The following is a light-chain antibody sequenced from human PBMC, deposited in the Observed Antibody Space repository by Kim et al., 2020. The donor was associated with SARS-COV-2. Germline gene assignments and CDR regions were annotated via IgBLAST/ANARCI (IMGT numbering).Light chain of an antibody. Sequence: PGQTASITCSGDKLGDKYACWYQQKPGQSPVLVIYQDSKRTSGIPERFSGSNSGNTATLTISGTQAMDEADYYCQAWDRSTGVYVFGTGTKVTVL. V-gene: IGLV3-1*01. J-gene: IGLJ1*01. CDR3: QAWDRSTGVYV. CDR2: QDS. CDR1: KLGDKY.